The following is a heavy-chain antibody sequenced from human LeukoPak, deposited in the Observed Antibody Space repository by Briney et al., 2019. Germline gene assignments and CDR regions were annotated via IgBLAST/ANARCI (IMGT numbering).Heavy chain of an antibody. CDR2: INEDGSQI. V-gene: IGHV3-7*01. J-gene: IGHJ4*02. CDR1: GFSFSRFW. CDR3: ARDATRGGDFDY. Sequence: GGSLRLSCAASGFSFSRFWMTWVRQAPGKGLEWVANINEDGSQIYYVGSAKGRFTVSRDNARDSLYLQMTSLRVEDTAIYYCARDATRGGDFDYWGQGTLVTVSS. D-gene: IGHD3-16*01.